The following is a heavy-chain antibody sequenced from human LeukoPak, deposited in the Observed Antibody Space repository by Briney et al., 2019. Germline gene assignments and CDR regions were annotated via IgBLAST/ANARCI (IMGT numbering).Heavy chain of an antibody. CDR1: GYSFTSYW. CDR2: INPNSGGT. CDR3: ARDVGFGPRPRDYFGVVPYYYYMDV. V-gene: IGHV1-2*02. Sequence: GESLKISCKGSGYSFTSYWIGWVRQMPGEGLEWMGWINPNSGGTNYAQKFQGRVTMTRDTSISTAYMELSRLRSDDTAVYYCARDVGFGPRPRDYFGVVPYYYYMDVWGKGTTVTVSS. D-gene: IGHD3-3*01. J-gene: IGHJ6*03.